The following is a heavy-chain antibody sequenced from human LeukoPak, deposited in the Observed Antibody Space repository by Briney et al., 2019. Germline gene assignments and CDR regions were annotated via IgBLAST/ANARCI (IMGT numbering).Heavy chain of an antibody. V-gene: IGHV3-74*01. CDR1: GFTFSSYW. CDR2: ISTDGRST. CDR3: ARSPRGSSYGLN. J-gene: IGHJ4*02. D-gene: IGHD5-18*01. Sequence: PGGSLRLSCAASGFTFSSYWMHWVRQAPGKGLVWVSRISTDGRSTSYADSVKGRFTISRDNAKDTLYLQMNSLRAEDTAVYYCARSPRGSSYGLNWGRGTLVTVSS.